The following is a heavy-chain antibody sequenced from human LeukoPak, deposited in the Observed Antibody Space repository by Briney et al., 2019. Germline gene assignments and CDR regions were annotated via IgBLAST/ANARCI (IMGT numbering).Heavy chain of an antibody. D-gene: IGHD4-17*01. CDR1: GFTFSSYE. V-gene: IGHV3-48*03. Sequence: EGTLRLSCAASGFTFSSYEMNWVRQAPGKGLEWVSYISSSGSTIYYADSVKGRFTISRDNAKNSLYLQMNSLRAEDTAVYYCARGLEVGYGDYFDYWGQGTLVTVSS. J-gene: IGHJ4*02. CDR3: ARGLEVGYGDYFDY. CDR2: ISSSGSTI.